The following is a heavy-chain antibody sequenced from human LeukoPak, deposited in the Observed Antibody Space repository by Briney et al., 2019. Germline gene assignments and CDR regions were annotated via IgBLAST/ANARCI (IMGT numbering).Heavy chain of an antibody. CDR2: INQDGSEK. Sequence: PGGSLRLSCAGSGFTFSRFWMSWVRQAPGKGLEWVANINQDGSEKYYVDSVKGRFTISRDNAKNSLYLQMSSLGVEDTAVYYCATERSRFRNWGQGTLVTVSS. J-gene: IGHJ4*02. V-gene: IGHV3-7*01. CDR1: GFTFSRFW. CDR3: ATERSRFRN.